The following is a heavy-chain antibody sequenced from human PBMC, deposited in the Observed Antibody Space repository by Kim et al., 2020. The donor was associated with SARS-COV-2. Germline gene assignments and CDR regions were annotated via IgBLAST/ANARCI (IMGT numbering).Heavy chain of an antibody. V-gene: IGHV3-30-3*01. Sequence: GGSLRLSCAVSSFTFSNFAMHWVRQAPGKGPEWVTSISYDGSEKHYADSVMGRFTISRDNSKNTLSLQMDSLRVEDTAMYYCAREGLERYFDCGWFDPWGQGTLVPVSS. CDR1: SFTFSNFA. J-gene: IGHJ5*01. CDR3: AREGLERYFDCGWFDP. CDR2: ISYDGSEK. D-gene: IGHD3-9*01.